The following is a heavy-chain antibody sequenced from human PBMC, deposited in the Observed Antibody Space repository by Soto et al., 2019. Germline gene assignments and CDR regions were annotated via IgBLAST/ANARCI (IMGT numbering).Heavy chain of an antibody. D-gene: IGHD5-12*01. CDR2: IIPIFGTA. CDR3: ARGGDGYNYTWYFDL. J-gene: IGHJ2*01. Sequence: QVPLVQSGAEVKKPGSSVKVSCKASGGTFSSYAISWVRQAPGQGLEWMGGIIPIFGTANYAQKFQGRVTITADESTSTAYMELSSLRSEDTAVYYCARGGDGYNYTWYFDLWGRGTLVTVSS. CDR1: GGTFSSYA. V-gene: IGHV1-69*12.